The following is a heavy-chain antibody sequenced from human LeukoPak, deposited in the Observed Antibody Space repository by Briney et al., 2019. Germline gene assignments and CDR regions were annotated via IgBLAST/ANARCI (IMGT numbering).Heavy chain of an antibody. CDR1: GYTFTSYD. CDR3: ARANQYKSNSWWFDP. J-gene: IGHJ5*02. CDR2: MNPNSGNT. D-gene: IGHD1-1*01. Sequence: ASVKVSSKASGYTFTSYDINWVRQASGQGLEWMGWMNPNSGNTGYAQKFQGRVTMTRNTSISTAYMELSSLTSEDTAVYYCARANQYKSNSWWFDPWGQGTLVTVSS. V-gene: IGHV1-8*01.